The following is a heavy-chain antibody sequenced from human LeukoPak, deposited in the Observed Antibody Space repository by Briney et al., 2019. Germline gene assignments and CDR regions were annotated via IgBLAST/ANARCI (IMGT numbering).Heavy chain of an antibody. V-gene: IGHV4-34*01. CDR1: GGSFSGYY. CDR3: AREYYYDSSSYYCRYYYYGMDV. CDR2: INHSGST. D-gene: IGHD3-22*01. Sequence: SETLSLNCAVYGGSFSGYYWNWIRQPPGKGLEWIGEINHSGSTNYNPSLKSRVTISVDTSKNQFSPKLSSVTAADTAVYYCAREYYYDSSSYYCRYYYYGMDVWGQGTTVTVSS. J-gene: IGHJ6*02.